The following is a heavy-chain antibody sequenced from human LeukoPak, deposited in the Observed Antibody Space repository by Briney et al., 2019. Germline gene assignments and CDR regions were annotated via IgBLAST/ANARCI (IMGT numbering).Heavy chain of an antibody. CDR1: GGSFSGYY. D-gene: IGHD1-26*01. Sequence: SETLSLTCAVYGGSFSGYYWSWIRQPPGKGLEWIGEINHSGSTNYNPSLKSRVTISVDTSKNQFSLKLRSVTAADTAVYYCARGHWEQDTSTYAYWGQGSLVTVSS. V-gene: IGHV4-34*01. CDR3: ARGHWEQDTSTYAY. CDR2: INHSGST. J-gene: IGHJ4*02.